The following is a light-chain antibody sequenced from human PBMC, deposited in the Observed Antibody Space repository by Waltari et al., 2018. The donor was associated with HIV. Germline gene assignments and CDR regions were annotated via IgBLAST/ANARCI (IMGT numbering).Light chain of an antibody. CDR3: QQTLSTPHT. J-gene: IGKJ5*01. Sequence: DIQMTQSPSSLAASVGDRVTINGRVPHNSSHNLNWYQQTPGKAPRLLIFAASNLHSGVPSRFSGSGSGTVFTLTVNSLQPEDCATYYCQQTLSTPHTFGPGTRLEIK. V-gene: IGKV1-39*01. CDR2: AAS. CDR1: HNSSHN.